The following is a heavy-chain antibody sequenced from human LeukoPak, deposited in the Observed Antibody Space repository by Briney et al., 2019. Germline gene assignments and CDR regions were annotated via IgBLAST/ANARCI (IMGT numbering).Heavy chain of an antibody. J-gene: IGHJ4*02. CDR1: NGSISSSTYY. Sequence: SETLSLTCTVSNGSISSSTYYWGWIRQPPEKGLEWIGTIYYSGTTYYNSSLKSRVTLSVDTSKNQFSLKLSSVTVADTAVYYCARHMGGGLDYWGQGTLVTVSS. CDR2: IYYSGTT. CDR3: ARHMGGGLDY. D-gene: IGHD3-10*01. V-gene: IGHV4-39*01.